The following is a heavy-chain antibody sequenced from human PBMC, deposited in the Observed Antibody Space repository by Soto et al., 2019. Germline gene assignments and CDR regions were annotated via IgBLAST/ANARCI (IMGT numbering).Heavy chain of an antibody. CDR1: GGSVNSGSYY. J-gene: IGHJ4*02. V-gene: IGHV4-61*01. D-gene: IGHD6-25*01. Sequence: SETLSLTCTVSGGSVNSGSYYWSWTRQPPGKGLEWIGHIYYSGTTKYNPSLKNRVTMSVDTSNNQFSLRVNSVTVADTAIYFCARDYWGSGRRFDSWGQGTLVTI. CDR3: ARDYWGSGRRFDS. CDR2: IYYSGTT.